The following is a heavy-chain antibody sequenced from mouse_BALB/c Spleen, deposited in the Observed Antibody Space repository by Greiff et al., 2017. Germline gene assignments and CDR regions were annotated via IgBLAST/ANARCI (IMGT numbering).Heavy chain of an antibody. CDR1: SYTFTDYA. Sequence: VHLVESGPELVRPGVSVKISCKGSSYTFTDYAMHWVKQSHAKSLEWIGVISTYYGNTNYNQKFKGKATMTVDKSSSTAYMELARLTSEDSAVYYCARYYYGSDYWGQGTTLTVSS. CDR3: ARYYYGSDY. V-gene: IGHV1-67*01. CDR2: ISTYYGNT. J-gene: IGHJ2*01. D-gene: IGHD1-1*01.